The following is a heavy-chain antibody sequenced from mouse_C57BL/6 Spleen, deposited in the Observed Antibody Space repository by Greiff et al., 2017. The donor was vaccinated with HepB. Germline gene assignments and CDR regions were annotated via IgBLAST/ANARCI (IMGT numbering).Heavy chain of an antibody. J-gene: IGHJ4*01. CDR3: ARGAGGYPSYAMDY. Sequence: EVQLQQSGPELVKPGASVKISCKASGYTFTDYYMNWVKQSHGKSLEWIGDINPNNGGTSYNQKFKGKATLTVDKSSSTAYMELRSLTSEDSAVYYCARGAGGYPSYAMDYWGQGTSVTVSS. D-gene: IGHD2-2*01. CDR2: INPNNGGT. CDR1: GYTFTDYY. V-gene: IGHV1-26*01.